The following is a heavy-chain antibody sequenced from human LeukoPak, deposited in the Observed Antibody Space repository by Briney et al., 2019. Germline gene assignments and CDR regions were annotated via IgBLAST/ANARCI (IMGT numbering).Heavy chain of an antibody. V-gene: IGHV3-74*01. Sequence: GGSLRLSCAASGFTFTNNWMHWVRQAPTRGLVWVSRISHDGSSTNYADSVKGRFTISRDNTKNTLYLQVNSLRAEDTALYYCARRRGSYRRYYFDYWGQGTLVTVSS. CDR1: GFTFTNNW. CDR2: ISHDGSST. J-gene: IGHJ4*02. CDR3: ARRRGSYRRYYFDY. D-gene: IGHD1-26*01.